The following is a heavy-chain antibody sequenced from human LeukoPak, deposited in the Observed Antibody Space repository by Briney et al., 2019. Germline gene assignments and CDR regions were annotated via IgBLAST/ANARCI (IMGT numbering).Heavy chain of an antibody. CDR2: IYYSGST. CDR1: GGSISSGDFY. D-gene: IGHD2-21*01. V-gene: IGHV4-30-4*01. Sequence: SETLSLTCTVSGGSISSGDFYWSWLRQPPGKGLEWIGYIYYSGSTYYNPSLKSRVTISVDTSKNQFSLKLSSVTAADTAVYYCASFYQAYYFDYWGQGTLVTVSS. CDR3: ASFYQAYYFDY. J-gene: IGHJ4*02.